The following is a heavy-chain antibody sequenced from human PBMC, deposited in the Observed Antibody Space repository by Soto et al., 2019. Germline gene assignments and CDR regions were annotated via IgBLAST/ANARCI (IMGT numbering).Heavy chain of an antibody. Sequence: ASVKVSCKASGVTFSSYAISWVRQAPGQGLEWMGGIIPIFGTANYAQKFQGRVTITADESTSTAYMELSSLRSEDTAVYYCARVPPARTEYSYGVKYYYYGMDVWGQGTTVTVSS. CDR3: ARVPPARTEYSYGVKYYYYGMDV. CDR2: IIPIFGTA. CDR1: GVTFSSYA. J-gene: IGHJ6*02. D-gene: IGHD5-18*01. V-gene: IGHV1-69*13.